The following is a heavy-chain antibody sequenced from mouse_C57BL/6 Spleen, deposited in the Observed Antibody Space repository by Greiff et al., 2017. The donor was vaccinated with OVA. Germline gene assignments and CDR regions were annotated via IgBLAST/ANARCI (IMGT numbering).Heavy chain of an antibody. CDR2: IYPGSGNT. CDR1: GYTFTDYY. Sequence: VKLQESGAELVRPGASVKLSCKASGYTFTDYYINWVKQRPGQGLEWIARIYPGSGNTYYNEKFKGKATLTAEKSSSTAYMQLSSLTSEDSAGYFCARYHYGSSHWYFDGWGTGTTVTVSS. D-gene: IGHD1-1*01. V-gene: IGHV1-76*01. J-gene: IGHJ1*03. CDR3: ARYHYGSSHWYFDG.